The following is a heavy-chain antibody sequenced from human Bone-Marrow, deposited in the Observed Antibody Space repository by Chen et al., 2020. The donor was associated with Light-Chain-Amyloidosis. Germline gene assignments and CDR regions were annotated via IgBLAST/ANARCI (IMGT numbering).Heavy chain of an antibody. D-gene: IGHD4-17*01. CDR1: GFTFSNFW. J-gene: IGHJ4*02. V-gene: IGHV3-74*01. CDR3: VNDYGGPFDF. Sequence: EVQLVESGGGLVQPGGSLRLSCEASGFTFSNFWMHWVRQAPGKGLVWVARMNRHGSVTTPADYVKGLFTISRDTAKNTLYLKMNSLRAKDTAVYYCVNDYGGPFDFWGQGTLVTVSS. CDR2: MNRHGSVT.